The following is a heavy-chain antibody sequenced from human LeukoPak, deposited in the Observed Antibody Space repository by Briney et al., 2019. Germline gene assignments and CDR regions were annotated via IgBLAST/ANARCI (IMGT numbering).Heavy chain of an antibody. CDR1: GYTFTGYY. CDR3: AGSDYYGSGAPPTGGCL. V-gene: IGHV1-18*04. J-gene: IGHJ4*02. Sequence: ASVKVSCKASGYTFTGYYMHWVRQAPGQGLEWMGWISAYNGNTNYAQKLQGRVTMTTDTSTSTAYMELRSLRSEDTAVYYCAGSDYYGSGAPPTGGCLWGQGTLATVSS. CDR2: ISAYNGNT. D-gene: IGHD3-10*01.